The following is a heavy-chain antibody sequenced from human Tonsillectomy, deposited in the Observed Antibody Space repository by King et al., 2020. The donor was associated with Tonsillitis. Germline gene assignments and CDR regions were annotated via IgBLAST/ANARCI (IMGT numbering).Heavy chain of an antibody. J-gene: IGHJ4*02. CDR1: GFTFSNAW. CDR2: IKSKTDGGTT. CDR3: TTGRGSYHSRAFDY. Sequence: QLVQSGGGLVKPGGSLRLSCAASGFTFSNAWMSWVRQAPGKGLEWVGRIKSKTDGGTTDYAAPVKGRFTISRDDLKNTLYLQMNSLKTEDTAVYYCTTGRGSYHSRAFDYWGQGTLVTVSS. D-gene: IGHD1-26*01. V-gene: IGHV3-15*01.